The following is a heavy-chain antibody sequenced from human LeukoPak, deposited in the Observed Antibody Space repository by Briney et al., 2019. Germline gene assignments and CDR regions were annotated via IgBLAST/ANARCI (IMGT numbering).Heavy chain of an antibody. Sequence: GGSLRLSCAASGFTFSSYGMHWVRQAPGKGLEWIAGIKYDGSNKYYADSVKFRFTISIDNSKNTLYLQMNSLRAEDTAVYYCAKAFYSSSWETVAYWGQGNLVTVSS. CDR1: GFTFSSYG. D-gene: IGHD6-13*01. V-gene: IGHV3-30*18. CDR2: IKYDGSNK. CDR3: AKAFYSSSWETVAY. J-gene: IGHJ4*02.